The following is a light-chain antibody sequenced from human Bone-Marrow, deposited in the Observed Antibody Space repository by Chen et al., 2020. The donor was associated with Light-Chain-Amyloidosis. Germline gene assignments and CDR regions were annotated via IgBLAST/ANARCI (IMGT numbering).Light chain of an antibody. CDR3: QVWDRSSDRPG. CDR1: NIGSTI. CDR2: DDS. Sequence: SYVLTQPSSVSVAPGQTATIACGGNNIGSTIVHWYRHTPGQAPLLVVYDDSDRPSGIPEPLSAPNTGHTANPTISRVEAGDEADSYCQVWDRSSDRPGFGGGTKLTVL. J-gene: IGLJ3*02. V-gene: IGLV3-21*02.